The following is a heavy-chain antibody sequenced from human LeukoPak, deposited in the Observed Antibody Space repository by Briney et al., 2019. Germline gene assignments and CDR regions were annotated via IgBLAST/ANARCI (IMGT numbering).Heavy chain of an antibody. CDR2: ISGSGGST. CDR1: GFTFSSYA. V-gene: IGHV3-23*01. D-gene: IGHD3-22*01. CDR3: AKGQYYYDSSGYYSWFDP. Sequence: LGGSLRLSCAASGFTFSSYAMSWVRQAPGKGLEWVSAISGSGGSTYYADSVKGRFTISRDNSKNTLYLQMNSLRAEDTAVYYCAKGQYYYDSSGYYSWFDPWGQGTLVTVSS. J-gene: IGHJ5*02.